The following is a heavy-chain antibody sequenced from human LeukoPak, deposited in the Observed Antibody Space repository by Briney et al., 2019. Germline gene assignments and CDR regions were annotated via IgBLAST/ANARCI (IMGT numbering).Heavy chain of an antibody. J-gene: IGHJ4*02. CDR3: ARGERYGD. Sequence: PGGSLRLSCVASGFKFSDHGMTWVRQAPGKGLEWVSYISPGSSIIYYADSMKGRFTISRDNAKNSAYLQMNSLRGEDTAVYYCARGERYGDWGQGTLVTVSS. D-gene: IGHD1-1*01. CDR1: GFKFSDHG. V-gene: IGHV3-48*01. CDR2: ISPGSSII.